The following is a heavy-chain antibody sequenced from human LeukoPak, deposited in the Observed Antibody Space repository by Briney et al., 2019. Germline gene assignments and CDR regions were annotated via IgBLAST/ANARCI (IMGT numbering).Heavy chain of an antibody. CDR3: ARGVSSSPFDSFDY. Sequence: PGGSLRLSCAASGFTFSSYAMHWVRQAPGKGLEWVAVISYDGSNKYYADSAKGRFTISRDNSKNTLYLQMNSLRAEDTAVYYCARGVSSSPFDSFDYWGQGTLVTVSS. J-gene: IGHJ4*02. V-gene: IGHV3-30*04. D-gene: IGHD6-13*01. CDR2: ISYDGSNK. CDR1: GFTFSSYA.